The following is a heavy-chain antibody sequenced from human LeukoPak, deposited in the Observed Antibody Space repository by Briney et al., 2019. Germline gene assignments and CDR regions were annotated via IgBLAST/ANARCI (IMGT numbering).Heavy chain of an antibody. CDR2: VNHNAKA. D-gene: IGHD3-22*01. Sequence: PPETLSLTCAVYNGSFSGNYWSWIRQPPGKGLEWIGEVNHNAKAYYNPSLKSRVTISIDMSKNQISLKLTSVTAADTAVYYCAKVPRVPSTYYYDNTVSYWAQGTLVTVSS. CDR1: NGSFSGNY. J-gene: IGHJ4*02. V-gene: IGHV4-34*01. CDR3: AKVPRVPSTYYYDNTVSY.